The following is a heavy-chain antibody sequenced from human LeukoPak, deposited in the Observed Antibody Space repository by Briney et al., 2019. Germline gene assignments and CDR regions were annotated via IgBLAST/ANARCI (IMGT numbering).Heavy chain of an antibody. Sequence: GGSLRLSCAASGFTFSSYWMHWVRQAPGKGLVWVSRINSDGSSTSYADSVKGRFTISRDNAKNTLYLQMNSLRAEDTAVYYCARVRLGCCTSGVCYTGVNWFDPWGQGTLVTVSS. D-gene: IGHD2-8*01. CDR1: GFTFSSYW. J-gene: IGHJ5*02. CDR2: INSDGSST. V-gene: IGHV3-74*01. CDR3: ARVRLGCCTSGVCYTGVNWFDP.